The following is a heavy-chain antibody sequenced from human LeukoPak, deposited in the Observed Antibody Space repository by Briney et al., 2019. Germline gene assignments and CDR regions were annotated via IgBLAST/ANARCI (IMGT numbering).Heavy chain of an antibody. J-gene: IGHJ4*02. CDR1: GGSISSYY. CDR2: IYTSGST. Sequence: SETLSLTCTVSGGSISSYYWSWIRQPPGKGLEWIGYIYTSGSTNYNPSLKSRVTISVDTSKNQFSLKLSSVTAADTAVYYCARYGSSWYEDYWGQGTLVTVSS. D-gene: IGHD6-13*01. CDR3: ARYGSSWYEDY. V-gene: IGHV4-4*09.